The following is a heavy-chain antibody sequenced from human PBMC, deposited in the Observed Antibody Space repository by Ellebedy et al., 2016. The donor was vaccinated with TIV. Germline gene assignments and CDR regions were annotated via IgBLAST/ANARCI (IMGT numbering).Heavy chain of an antibody. V-gene: IGHV3-73*01. CDR2: IRSKANSYAT. J-gene: IGHJ4*02. CDR3: FAKDDYVY. CDR1: GFTFSSHW. D-gene: IGHD4-17*01. Sequence: GGSLRLSXTASGFTFSSHWMGWVRQASGKGLEWVGRIRSKANSYATTFAASVKGRFTISRDDSKNTAYLQMSSLKTEDTAVYYCFAKDDYVYWGQGTPVTVSS.